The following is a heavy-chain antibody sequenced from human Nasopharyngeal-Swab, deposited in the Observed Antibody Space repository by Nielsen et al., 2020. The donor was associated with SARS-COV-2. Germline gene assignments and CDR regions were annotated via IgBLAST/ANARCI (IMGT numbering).Heavy chain of an antibody. D-gene: IGHD3-10*01. Sequence: GSSLKISWAASGFVFSTYSMHWVRLAPGKGLEWVALISVDGRNSNYADSVKGRFIISRDISEKTVDLQMNSLRGEDTAVYYCARARGYLTHYYMDVWGSGTTVTVSS. CDR1: GFVFSTYS. CDR2: ISVDGRNS. J-gene: IGHJ6*03. V-gene: IGHV3-30*04. CDR3: ARARGYLTHYYMDV.